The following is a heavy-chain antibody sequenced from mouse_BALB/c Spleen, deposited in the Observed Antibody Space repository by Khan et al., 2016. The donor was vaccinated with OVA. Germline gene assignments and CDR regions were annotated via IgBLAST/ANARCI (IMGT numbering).Heavy chain of an antibody. CDR2: IWGGGGT. D-gene: IGHD2-14*01. CDR1: GFSLSRYN. J-gene: IGHJ4*01. CDR3: ARAYYMYDGYYAMDY. V-gene: IGHV2-6-4*01. Sequence: VQLKESGPGLVAPSQSLSITCTVSGFSLSRYNIHWVRQPPGKGLEWLGMIWGGGGTDYNSTLKSRLSIRKDNSQSQVLLKMNSLQTDDTAMYYCARAYYMYDGYYAMDYWGQGTSVTVSS.